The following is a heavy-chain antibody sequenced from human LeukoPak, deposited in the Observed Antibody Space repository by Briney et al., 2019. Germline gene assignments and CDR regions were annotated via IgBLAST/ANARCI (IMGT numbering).Heavy chain of an antibody. CDR2: INAGNGNT. D-gene: IGHD6-19*01. CDR3: ARETLSPEAVAGIRVNWFDP. J-gene: IGHJ5*02. CDR1: GYTFTSYA. V-gene: IGHV1-3*01. Sequence: GASVKVSCKASGYTFTSYAMHWLRQAPGQRLEWMGWINAGNGNTKYSQKFQGRVTITRDTSASTAYMELSSLRSEDTAVYYCARETLSPEAVAGIRVNWFDPWGQGTLVTVSS.